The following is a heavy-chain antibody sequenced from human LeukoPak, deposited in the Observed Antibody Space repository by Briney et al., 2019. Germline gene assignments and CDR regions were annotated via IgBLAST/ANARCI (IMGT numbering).Heavy chain of an antibody. CDR1: GYTFTGYY. CDR2: INPNSGGT. Sequence: ASVKVSCKASGYTFTGYYMHWVRQAPGQRLEWMGWINPNSGGTNYAQKFQGRVTMTRDTSISTAYMELSRLRSDDTAVYYCARVPIVGYYFDYWGQGTLVTVSS. CDR3: ARVPIVGYYFDY. D-gene: IGHD1-26*01. V-gene: IGHV1-2*02. J-gene: IGHJ4*02.